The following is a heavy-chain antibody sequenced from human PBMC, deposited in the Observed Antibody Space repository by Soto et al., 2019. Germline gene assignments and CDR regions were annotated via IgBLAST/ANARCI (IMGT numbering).Heavy chain of an antibody. V-gene: IGHV3-23*01. CDR3: ADGGEWSFNFEY. Sequence: GGSLRLSCAASGFSFSIYAMSWVRQAPGKGLEWVCGISGSGENTYYADSVKGRFTISRDNSKNTLYLQMNNLRVEDKAVYYCADGGEWSFNFEYWGQGTLVTVSS. J-gene: IGHJ4*02. CDR2: ISGSGENT. D-gene: IGHD3-3*01. CDR1: GFSFSIYA.